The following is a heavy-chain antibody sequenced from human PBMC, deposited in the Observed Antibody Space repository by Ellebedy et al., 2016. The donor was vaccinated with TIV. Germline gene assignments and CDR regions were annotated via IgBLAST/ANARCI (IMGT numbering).Heavy chain of an antibody. Sequence: PGGSLRLSCLASGFSFRSYWMSWFRQAPGKGLEWVANIYQDCSVHYYLESVKGRFTISRDNAINSLFLQMNSLRAGDTAVYYCARRGSYGDYAVQVNSWFDSWGRGTLVTVSS. J-gene: IGHJ5*01. CDR1: GFSFRSYW. V-gene: IGHV3-7*01. CDR2: IYQDCSVH. CDR3: ARRGSYGDYAVQVNSWFDS. D-gene: IGHD4-17*01.